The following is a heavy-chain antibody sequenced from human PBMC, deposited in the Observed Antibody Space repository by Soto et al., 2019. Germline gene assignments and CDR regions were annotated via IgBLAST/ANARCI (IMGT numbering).Heavy chain of an antibody. CDR2: ISWNSGVI. Sequence: GGSLRLSCAASGFTFDDYAMYWVRQAPGKGLEWVSGISWNSGVIVYADSVKGRFTISRDNAKNSLYLQMNSLRAEDTAFYYCASLGGGYCSSTSCYYYYYYGMDVWGQGTTVTVSS. V-gene: IGHV3-9*01. CDR1: GFTFDDYA. J-gene: IGHJ6*02. D-gene: IGHD2-2*01. CDR3: ASLGGGYCSSTSCYYYYYYGMDV.